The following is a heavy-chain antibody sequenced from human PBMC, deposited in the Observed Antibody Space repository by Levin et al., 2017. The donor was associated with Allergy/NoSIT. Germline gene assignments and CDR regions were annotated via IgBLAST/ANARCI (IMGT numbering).Heavy chain of an antibody. CDR2: IHYSGST. Sequence: SETLSLTCTVSGGFLSSGGYNWSWIRQRPGKGLEWMGYIHYSGSTYYNPSLRSRITMSVDTSKNQFSLKVNSVTAADTALYYCAREGGYVDYYFDYWGQGTLVTVSS. CDR1: GGFLSSGGYN. CDR3: AREGGYVDYYFDY. D-gene: IGHD5-12*01. V-gene: IGHV4-31*03. J-gene: IGHJ4*02.